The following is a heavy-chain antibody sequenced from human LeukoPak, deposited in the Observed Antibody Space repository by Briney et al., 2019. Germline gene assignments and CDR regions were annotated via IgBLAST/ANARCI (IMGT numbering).Heavy chain of an antibody. J-gene: IGHJ4*02. CDR3: AGDSQRSGYHDF. CDR2: IYGGGTT. V-gene: IGHV3-53*01. D-gene: IGHD3-22*01. Sequence: GGSLRLSCAASGFTVGSNYMTWVRQAPGKGLEWVSVIYGGGTTYYADSVKGRFTISRDNSKNKLYLQTNSLRAEDTAVYYCAGDSQRSGYHDFWGQGTLVTVSS. CDR1: GFTVGSNY.